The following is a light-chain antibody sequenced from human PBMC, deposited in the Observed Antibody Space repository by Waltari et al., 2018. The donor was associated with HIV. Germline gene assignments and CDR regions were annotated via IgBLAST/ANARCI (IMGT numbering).Light chain of an antibody. CDR1: QTINNY. Sequence: EIVLTQSPATLSLSPGERATLSCRPSQTINNYLAWFQQKPGQPPRLLIYGVSNRATGIPARFSGSGSGTDFTLTISSLEPEDFAVYYCQQRGDWPPFTFGGGTKVEIK. CDR2: GVS. CDR3: QQRGDWPPFT. V-gene: IGKV3-11*01. J-gene: IGKJ4*01.